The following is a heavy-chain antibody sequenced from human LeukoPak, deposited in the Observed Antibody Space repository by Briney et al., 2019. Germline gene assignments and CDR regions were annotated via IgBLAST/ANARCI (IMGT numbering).Heavy chain of an antibody. V-gene: IGHV1-8*01. Sequence: ASVKVSCKASGYTFTSYDINWVRQATGQGLEWMGWMNPNSGNTGYAQKFQGRVTMTRNTSISTAYMELSSLRSEDTAVYYCARVGSSSYGYAWYFDLWGRGTLVTVSS. J-gene: IGHJ2*01. CDR2: MNPNSGNT. CDR1: GYTFTSYD. D-gene: IGHD5-18*01. CDR3: ARVGSSSYGYAWYFDL.